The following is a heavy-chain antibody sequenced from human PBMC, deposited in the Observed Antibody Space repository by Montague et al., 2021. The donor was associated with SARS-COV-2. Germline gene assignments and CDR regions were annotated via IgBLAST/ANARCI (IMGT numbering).Heavy chain of an antibody. D-gene: IGHD3-3*01. CDR3: AHSRDIFDSWSCYCARHKYDALSVFDP. V-gene: IGHV2-5*02. CDR1: GFSISTTGVG. CDR2: IYWDDDK. Sequence: PALVKPTQTLTLTCTFSGFSISTTGVGVGWIRQPPGKALEWLALIYWDDDKRYSSSLKNRLAITKDTSKNQVVLTMTNMDTVDPAIYYCAHSRDIFDSWSCYCARHKYDALSVFDPWGQGILVIVSS. J-gene: IGHJ5*02.